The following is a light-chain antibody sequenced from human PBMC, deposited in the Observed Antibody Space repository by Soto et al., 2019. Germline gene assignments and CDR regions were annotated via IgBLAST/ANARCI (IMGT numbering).Light chain of an antibody. CDR2: DAS. V-gene: IGKV1-5*01. J-gene: IGKJ4*01. CDR1: QSISSW. CDR3: LLYNRYSLT. Sequence: DIQMTQSPSTLYASVGDRVTITCRASQSISSWLAWYQQKPGKAPKLLIYDASSLQSRVPSRFSGSGSDTEFTLTINKLQPDDFATCHCLLYNRYSLTFGGGTKVEIK.